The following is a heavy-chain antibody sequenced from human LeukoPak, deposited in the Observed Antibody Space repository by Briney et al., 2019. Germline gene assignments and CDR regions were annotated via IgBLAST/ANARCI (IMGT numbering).Heavy chain of an antibody. V-gene: IGHV1-2*02. CDR1: GYTFTGYY. CDR2: INPNSGGT. D-gene: IGHD1-26*01. J-gene: IGHJ4*02. CDR3: ARARWELLDYFDY. Sequence: ASVKVSCKASGYTFTGYYIHWVRQAPGQGLEWMGWINPNSGGTNYAQKFQGRVTMTRDTSISTAYMELSRLRSDDTAVYYCARARWELLDYFDYWGQGTLVTVSS.